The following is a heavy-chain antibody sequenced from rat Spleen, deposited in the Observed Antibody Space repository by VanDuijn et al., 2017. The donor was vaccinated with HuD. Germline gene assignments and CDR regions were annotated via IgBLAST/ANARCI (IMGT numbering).Heavy chain of an antibody. CDR3: TRGYAHY. D-gene: IGHD1-12*03. Sequence: EVQLVESDGGLVQPGKSLKLSCAASGFTFSDYYMAWVRQAPTKGLEWVATISNSGTSIFYPDSVKGRFTISRDNAHGTLYLQMNSLGSEDTATYYCTRGYAHYWGQGVMVTASS. CDR1: GFTFSDYY. CDR2: ISNSGTSI. J-gene: IGHJ2*01. V-gene: IGHV5-29*01.